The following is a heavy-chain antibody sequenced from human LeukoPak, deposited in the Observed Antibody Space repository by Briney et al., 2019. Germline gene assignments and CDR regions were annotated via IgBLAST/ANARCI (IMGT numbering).Heavy chain of an antibody. V-gene: IGHV4-4*07. Sequence: SETLSLTCTVSGGSISSYYWSWIRQPAGKGLEWIGRIYTSGSTNYNPSLKSRVTMSVDTSKNQFSLKLSSVTAADTAVYYCARDYGYSSGWYPFLSNWYFDLWGRGTLVTVSS. CDR3: ARDYGYSSGWYPFLSNWYFDL. CDR2: IYTSGST. J-gene: IGHJ2*01. CDR1: GGSISSYY. D-gene: IGHD6-19*01.